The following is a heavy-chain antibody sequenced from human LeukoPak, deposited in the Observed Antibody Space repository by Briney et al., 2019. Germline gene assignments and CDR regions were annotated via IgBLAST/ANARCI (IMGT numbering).Heavy chain of an antibody. D-gene: IGHD3-3*01. CDR2: IYTSGST. Sequence: SGTLSLTCTVSGGSISSGSYYWSWIRQPAGKGLEWIGRIYTSGSTNYNPSLKSRVTISVDTSKNQFSLKLSSVTAADTAVYYCARPSFGVVTMYYFDYWGQGTLVTVSS. V-gene: IGHV4-61*02. J-gene: IGHJ4*02. CDR1: GGSISSGSYY. CDR3: ARPSFGVVTMYYFDY.